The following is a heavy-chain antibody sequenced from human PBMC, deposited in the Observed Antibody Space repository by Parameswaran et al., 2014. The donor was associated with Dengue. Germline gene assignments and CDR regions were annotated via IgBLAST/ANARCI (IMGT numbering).Heavy chain of an antibody. Sequence: RWIRQPPGKGLEWVANIKQDGSEKYYVDSVKGRFTISRDNAKNSLYLQMNSLRAEDTAVYYCARSWSSGWYPTFDYWGQGTLVTVSS. CDR2: IKQDGSEK. D-gene: IGHD6-19*01. CDR3: ARSWSSGWYPTFDY. J-gene: IGHJ4*02. V-gene: IGHV3-7*01.